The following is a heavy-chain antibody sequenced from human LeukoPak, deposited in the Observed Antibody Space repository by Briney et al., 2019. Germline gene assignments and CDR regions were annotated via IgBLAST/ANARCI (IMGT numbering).Heavy chain of an antibody. Sequence: PGGSLRLSCAASGFTFDDYAMHWVRQAPGKGLEWVSGISWNSGSIGYADSVKGRFTISRDNAKNSLYLQMNSLRAEDTALYYCAKDIGGYSYGYVLDYWGQGTLVTVSS. CDR1: GFTFDDYA. J-gene: IGHJ4*02. D-gene: IGHD5-18*01. CDR3: AKDIGGYSYGYVLDY. CDR2: ISWNSGSI. V-gene: IGHV3-9*01.